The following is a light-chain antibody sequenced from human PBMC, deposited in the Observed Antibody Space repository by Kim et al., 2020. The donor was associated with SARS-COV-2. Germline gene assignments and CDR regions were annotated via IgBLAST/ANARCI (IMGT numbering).Light chain of an antibody. V-gene: IGLV6-57*03. Sequence: VTTPCTRTVGTIASNYVQWSQLRPGIAPPTWIYEDNQRPSGVPDRFSGSIDSSSNSASLTISGLKTEDEADYYCQSYDSSNPVVFGGGTQLTVL. CDR3: QSYDSSNPVV. CDR2: EDN. CDR1: VGTIASNY. J-gene: IGLJ2*01.